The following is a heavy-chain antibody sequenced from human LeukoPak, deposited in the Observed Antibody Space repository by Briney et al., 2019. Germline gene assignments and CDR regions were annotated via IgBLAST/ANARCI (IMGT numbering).Heavy chain of an antibody. D-gene: IGHD6-19*01. CDR3: ARRLAVTGRYYFDY. Sequence: SETLSLTCSVSGGSISTYYWTWIRQPPGKGLEWIGYVYYSGTTNYNPSLRSRVTISVDTSKNQFSLKLSSVTAADTAVYYCARRLAVTGRYYFDYWGQGTLVTVSS. CDR1: GGSISTYY. V-gene: IGHV4-59*08. CDR2: VYYSGTT. J-gene: IGHJ4*02.